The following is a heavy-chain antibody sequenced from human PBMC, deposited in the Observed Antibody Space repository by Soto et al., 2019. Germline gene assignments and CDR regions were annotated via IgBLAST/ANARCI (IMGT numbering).Heavy chain of an antibody. D-gene: IGHD3-3*01. CDR3: ARAQYYDFWSGPTTVPFDY. Sequence: GASVKVSCTASGGTFSSYTISWVRQAPGQGLEWMGRIIPILGIANYAQKFQGRVTITADKSTSTAYMELSSLRSEDTAVYYCARAQYYDFWSGPTTVPFDYWGQGTLVTVS. CDR1: GGTFSSYT. V-gene: IGHV1-69*02. J-gene: IGHJ4*02. CDR2: IIPILGIA.